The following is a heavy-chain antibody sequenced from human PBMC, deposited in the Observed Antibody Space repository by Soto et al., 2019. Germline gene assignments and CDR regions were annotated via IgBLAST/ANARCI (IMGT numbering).Heavy chain of an antibody. CDR2: IVVGSGNT. CDR1: GFTFFTSA. V-gene: IGHV1-58*01. CDR3: ARDYFLSTGSGTFDY. D-gene: IGHD1-7*01. Sequence: GASVKVSCKASGFTFFTSAVQWVRQARGQRLEWIGWIVVGSGNTNYAQKFEERVTITRDMSTNTAYMEVRSLRSDETAVYYCARDYFLSTGSGTFDYWGQGTLVTVSS. J-gene: IGHJ4*02.